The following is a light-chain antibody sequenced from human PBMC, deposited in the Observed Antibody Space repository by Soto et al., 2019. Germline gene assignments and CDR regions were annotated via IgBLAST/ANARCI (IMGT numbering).Light chain of an antibody. Sequence: DIQLTQSPSFLSASVGDRVTITCRASQGVTSSLAWYQQKPGKAPKLLIYAASTLQSGVPSRFSGSGSVTEFTLTISSLQPDDFANYYCQHLDSYPLTFGGGNKVEIK. CDR3: QHLDSYPLT. J-gene: IGKJ4*01. CDR1: QGVTSS. V-gene: IGKV1-9*01. CDR2: AAS.